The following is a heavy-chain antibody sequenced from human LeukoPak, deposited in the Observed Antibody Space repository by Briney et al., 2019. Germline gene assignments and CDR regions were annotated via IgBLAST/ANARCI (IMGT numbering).Heavy chain of an antibody. V-gene: IGHV4-34*01. CDR3: ARGGPRVAMAALAVIGFDP. CDR2: INHSGST. CDR1: GGSFSGYY. J-gene: IGHJ5*02. Sequence: SETLSLTCAVYGGSFSGYYWSWIRQPPGKGLEWIGEINHSGSTNYNPSLKSRVTISVDTSKNQFSLKLSSVTAADTAVYYCARGGPRVAMAALAVIGFDPWGQGTLVTVSS. D-gene: IGHD6-19*01.